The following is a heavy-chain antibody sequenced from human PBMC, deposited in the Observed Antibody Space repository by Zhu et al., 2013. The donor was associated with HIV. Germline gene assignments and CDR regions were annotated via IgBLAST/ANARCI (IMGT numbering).Heavy chain of an antibody. CDR3: ARPFKMTTVTTADY. CDR2: ITSSSSTI. Sequence: EVQLVESGGGLVQPGGSLRLSCAASGFTFSSYSMNWVRQAPGKGLEWVSYITSSSSTIYYADSVKGRFTISRDNAKNSLYLQMNSLRAEDTAVYYCARPFKMTTVTTADYWGQGTLVTVSS. V-gene: IGHV3-48*04. CDR1: GFTFSSYS. J-gene: IGHJ4*02. D-gene: IGHD4-17*01.